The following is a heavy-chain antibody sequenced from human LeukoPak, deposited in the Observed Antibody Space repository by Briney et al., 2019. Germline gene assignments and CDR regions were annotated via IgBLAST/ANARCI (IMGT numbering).Heavy chain of an antibody. Sequence: GGSLRLSCEASGFTFSTYAMHWVRQAPGKGLEWVSEISYDGSNEYYADSVKGRFTISRGKSKNTLYLQMNSLTAEDSAVYYCARARVRGVSLFAYWGQGTLVTVSS. V-gene: IGHV3-30*01. D-gene: IGHD2-21*01. CDR1: GFTFSTYA. CDR3: ARARVRGVSLFAY. J-gene: IGHJ4*02. CDR2: ISYDGSNE.